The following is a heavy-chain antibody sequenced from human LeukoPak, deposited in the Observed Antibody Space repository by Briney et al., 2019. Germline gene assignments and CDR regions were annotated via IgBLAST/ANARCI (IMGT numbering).Heavy chain of an antibody. CDR3: ARGRVGALLHALDI. J-gene: IGHJ3*02. V-gene: IGHV3-23*01. D-gene: IGHD1-26*01. Sequence: PGGPLRLSWAGSGXTFGSYAVNWVRQAPGKGVEWVWALRTSSSATYYADCVKGRLATSRDDSKSTVFLQMNRLRAEDTAVYYCARGRVGALLHALDIWGQGTLVAVSS. CDR1: GXTFGSYA. CDR2: LRTSSSAT.